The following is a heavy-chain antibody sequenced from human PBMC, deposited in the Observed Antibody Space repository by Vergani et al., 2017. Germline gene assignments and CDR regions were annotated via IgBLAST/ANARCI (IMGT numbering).Heavy chain of an antibody. Sequence: QVQLQQWGAGLLKPSETLSLTCAVYGGSFSGYYWSWIRQPPGKGLEWIGEINHSGSTNYNPSLKSRVTISVDKSKNQFSLKLSSVTAADTAVYYCARRRSGATNRGYFDYWGQGTLVTVSS. J-gene: IGHJ4*02. D-gene: IGHD1-26*01. V-gene: IGHV4-34*01. CDR3: ARRRSGATNRGYFDY. CDR2: INHSGST. CDR1: GGSFSGYY.